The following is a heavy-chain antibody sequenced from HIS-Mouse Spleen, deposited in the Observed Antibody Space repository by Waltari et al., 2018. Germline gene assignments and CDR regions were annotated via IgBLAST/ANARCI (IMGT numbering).Heavy chain of an antibody. D-gene: IGHD6-13*01. Sequence: QLQLQESGPGLVKPSETLSLTCTVSGGSISSSSYYWGWIRQPPGKGLEWIGSIYYSGSTYDNPSVKCRITISVDTSKMQFSLKLGSVTAAVTAVYYYAREIPYSSGWYDWYFDLWGRGTLVTVSS. CDR3: AREIPYSSGWYDWYFDL. J-gene: IGHJ2*01. CDR1: GGSISSSSYY. V-gene: IGHV4-39*07. CDR2: IYYSGST.